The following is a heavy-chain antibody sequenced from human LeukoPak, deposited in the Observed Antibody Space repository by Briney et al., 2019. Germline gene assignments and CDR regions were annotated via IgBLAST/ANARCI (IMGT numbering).Heavy chain of an antibody. Sequence: GRSLRLSCAASGFTFDDYAMHWVRQAPGKGLEWVSGISWNSGSIGYADSVKGRFTISRDNSKNTLYLQTNSLRAEDTAVYYCAKDLNSGWYYFDYWGQGTLVTVSS. CDR1: GFTFDDYA. CDR2: ISWNSGSI. V-gene: IGHV3-9*01. CDR3: AKDLNSGWYYFDY. J-gene: IGHJ4*02. D-gene: IGHD6-19*01.